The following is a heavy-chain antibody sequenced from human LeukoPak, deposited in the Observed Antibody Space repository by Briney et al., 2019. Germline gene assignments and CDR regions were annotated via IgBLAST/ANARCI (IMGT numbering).Heavy chain of an antibody. CDR1: GFIFTDYG. Sequence: QPGGSLRLSCAASGFIFTDYGFHWVRQAPGKGLEWVAAIWSDATNMFYANPVKGRFFIQRDDYQNTVYLEMSSLRAEDTAVYYCAKDAQRGFDYSNSFQYWGQGSLVTVSS. CDR3: AKDAQRGFDYSNSFQY. V-gene: IGHV3-33*06. D-gene: IGHD4-11*01. CDR2: IWSDATNM. J-gene: IGHJ4*02.